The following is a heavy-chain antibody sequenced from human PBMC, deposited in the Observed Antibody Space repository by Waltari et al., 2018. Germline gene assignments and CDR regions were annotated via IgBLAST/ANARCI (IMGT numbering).Heavy chain of an antibody. Sequence: EVQLLESGGGFVHPGGSLKLSCATSGFTFNNYAMAWVRQAPGKGLEWVSTSVPTGSTCYAESVKGRFSVSRDSSTNTLHLQMNGLRDEDTALYYCARVARVAPRTRVTWYFEFWGRGALVTVSS. CDR1: GFTFNNYA. CDR2: SVPTGST. D-gene: IGHD5-18*01. CDR3: ARVARVAPRTRVTWYFEF. J-gene: IGHJ4*01. V-gene: IGHV3-23*01.